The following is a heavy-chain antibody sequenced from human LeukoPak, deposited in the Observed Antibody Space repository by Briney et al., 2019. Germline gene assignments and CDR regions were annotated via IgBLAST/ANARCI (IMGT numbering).Heavy chain of an antibody. D-gene: IGHD7-27*01. J-gene: IGHJ4*02. CDR1: GFTFSSYA. CDR3: TKDRYWGEHYFDY. Sequence: GGSLRLSCAASGFTFSSYAMSWVRQAPGKGLEWVSAISGSGGSTYYADSVKGRFTISRDNSKNTLYLQMNSLRAEDTAVYYCTKDRYWGEHYFDYWGQGTLVTVSS. V-gene: IGHV3-23*01. CDR2: ISGSGGST.